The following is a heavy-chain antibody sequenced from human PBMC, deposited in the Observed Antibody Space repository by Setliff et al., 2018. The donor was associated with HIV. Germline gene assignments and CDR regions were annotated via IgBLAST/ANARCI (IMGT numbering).Heavy chain of an antibody. CDR3: ARDATRGGDFDF. J-gene: IGHJ4*02. Sequence: GGSLRLSCAASGFTSGFTFTNYWMSWVRQAPGKGLEWVANINQNGRSGRNIHYADSVKGRLTISRDNAQNSLYLQMSSLKVEDTAVYYCARDATRGGDFDFWGQGTLVTSPQ. CDR1: GFTSGFTFTNYW. CDR2: INQNGRSGRNI. D-gene: IGHD1-26*01. V-gene: IGHV3-7*01.